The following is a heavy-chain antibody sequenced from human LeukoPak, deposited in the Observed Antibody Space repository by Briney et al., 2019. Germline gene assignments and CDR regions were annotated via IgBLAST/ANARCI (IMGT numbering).Heavy chain of an antibody. CDR1: GGSISSSSYY. CDR3: ARARDYDSSGYYPTPYYFDY. CDR2: IYYSGST. V-gene: IGHV4-39*01. J-gene: IGHJ4*02. Sequence: SETLSLTRTVSGGSISSSSYYWGWIRQPPGTGLEWIGSIYYSGSTYYNPSLKSRVTISVDTSKNQFSLKLSSVTAADTAVYYCARARDYDSSGYYPTPYYFDYWGQGTLVTVSS. D-gene: IGHD3-22*01.